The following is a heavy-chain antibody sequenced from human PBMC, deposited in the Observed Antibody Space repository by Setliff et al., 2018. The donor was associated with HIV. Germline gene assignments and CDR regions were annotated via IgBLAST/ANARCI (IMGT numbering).Heavy chain of an antibody. CDR2: INTNTGNP. CDR1: GYVFSSYA. J-gene: IGHJ4*02. CDR3: VRRADTNGGLFF. Sequence: ASVKVSCKASGYVFSSYAVNWVRQAPGQGLEWMGWINTNTGNPMYAQGFTRRFVFSLDTSLSTAYLQISSLKAEDTAVYYWVRRADTNGGLFFWGQGTMVTVSS. V-gene: IGHV7-4-1*02. D-gene: IGHD2-8*01.